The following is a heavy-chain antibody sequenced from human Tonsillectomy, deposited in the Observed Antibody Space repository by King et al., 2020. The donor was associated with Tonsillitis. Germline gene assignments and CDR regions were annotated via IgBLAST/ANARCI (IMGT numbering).Heavy chain of an antibody. D-gene: IGHD3-10*01. CDR2: IRYDGSNK. J-gene: IGHJ4*02. V-gene: IGHV3-30*02. Sequence: VQLVESGGGVVQPGGSLRLSCAASGFTFSSYGMHWVRQAPGKGLEWVAFIRYDGSNKYYADPVKGRFTISRDNSKNTLYLQMNSLRAEDTAVYYCAKDSTYYYGSGSYEIDYWGQGTLVTVSS. CDR1: GFTFSSYG. CDR3: AKDSTYYYGSGSYEIDY.